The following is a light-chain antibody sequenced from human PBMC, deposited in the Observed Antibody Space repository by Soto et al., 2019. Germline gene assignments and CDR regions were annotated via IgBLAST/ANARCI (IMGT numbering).Light chain of an antibody. CDR2: TNN. J-gene: IGLJ1*01. Sequence: QSVLTQPPSASGSPGQRVTVSWSGIRSNIGTNTVNWYQQLPGTAPKLLIYTNNERPSGVPDRFSGSKSGTSASLAISGLQSEDEADYYCAAWDDSLNGQVFGTGTKVTVL. CDR3: AAWDDSLNGQV. V-gene: IGLV1-44*01. CDR1: RSNIGTNT.